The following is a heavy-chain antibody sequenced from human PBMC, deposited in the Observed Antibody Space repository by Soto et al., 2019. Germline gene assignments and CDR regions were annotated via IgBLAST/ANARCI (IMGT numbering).Heavy chain of an antibody. D-gene: IGHD3-3*01. Sequence: ASVKVSCKVSGYTLTELSMHWVLQAPGKGLEWMGGFDPEDGETIYAQKFQGRVTMTEDTSTDTAYMELSSLRSEDTAVYYCATPSPVRFLEWLLGYAYWGQGTLVTVSS. CDR3: ATPSPVRFLEWLLGYAY. CDR1: GYTLTELS. J-gene: IGHJ4*02. V-gene: IGHV1-24*01. CDR2: FDPEDGET.